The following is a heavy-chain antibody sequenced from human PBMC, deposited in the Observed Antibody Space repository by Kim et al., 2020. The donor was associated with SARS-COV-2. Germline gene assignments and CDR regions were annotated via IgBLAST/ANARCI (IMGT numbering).Heavy chain of an antibody. CDR2: ET. Sequence: ETIYAQKFQGRVTMTEDTSTDPAYMELSSLRSEDTAVYYCATDRGAAGDYWGQGTLVTVSS. CDR3: ATDRGAAGDY. V-gene: IGHV1-24*01. J-gene: IGHJ4*02. D-gene: IGHD6-13*01.